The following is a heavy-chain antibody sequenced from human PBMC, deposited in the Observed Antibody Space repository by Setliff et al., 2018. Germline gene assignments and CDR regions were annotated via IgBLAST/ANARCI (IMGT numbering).Heavy chain of an antibody. CDR3: ARLDIAAANEDY. Sequence: KVSCKASGYTFTSYDINWVRQATGQGLEWMGWMNPNSGNTGYAQKLQGRVTMTRNTSISTAYMELSSLRSEDTAVYYCARLDIAAANEDYWGQGTLVTVSS. CDR2: MNPNSGNT. V-gene: IGHV1-8*01. D-gene: IGHD6-13*01. CDR1: GYTFTSYD. J-gene: IGHJ4*02.